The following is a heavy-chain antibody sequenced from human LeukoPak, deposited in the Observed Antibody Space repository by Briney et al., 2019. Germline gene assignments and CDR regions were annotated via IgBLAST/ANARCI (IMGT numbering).Heavy chain of an antibody. D-gene: IGHD5-18*01. J-gene: IGHJ4*02. Sequence: GGSLRLSCAASGFSVSSNYMSWVRQAPGKGLEWVSVIYSGDSTYYADSVKGRFTISRDNSKNTLYLQMNSLRAEDTAVYYWASGYSYGYDAFFWGQGTLVTVSS. CDR1: GFSVSSNY. CDR3: ASGYSYGYDAFF. V-gene: IGHV3-53*01. CDR2: IYSGDST.